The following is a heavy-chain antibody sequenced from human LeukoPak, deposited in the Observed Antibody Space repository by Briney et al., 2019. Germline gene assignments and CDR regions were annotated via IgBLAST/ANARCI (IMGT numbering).Heavy chain of an antibody. CDR3: ARAQLLYDSSGPSSYGMDV. J-gene: IGHJ6*02. V-gene: IGHV3-74*01. Sequence: PGGSLRLSCAASGFTFSSYWMHWVRQAPGKGVVWVSRINSDGSSTSYADSVKGRFTISRDNAKNTLYLQMNSLRAEDTAVYYCARAQLLYDSSGPSSYGMDVWGQGTTVTVSS. D-gene: IGHD3-22*01. CDR2: INSDGSST. CDR1: GFTFSSYW.